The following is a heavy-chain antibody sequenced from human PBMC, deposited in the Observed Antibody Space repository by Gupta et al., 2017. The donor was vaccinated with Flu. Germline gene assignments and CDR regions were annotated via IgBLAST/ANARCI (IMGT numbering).Heavy chain of an antibody. V-gene: IGHV4-34*01. CDR1: LSGSY. J-gene: IGHJ5*02. Sequence: LSGSYWSWIQPPGKGPEWIGEIDHSGGTNYNPSLKSRVTMSVDTSKNQFSLNLYSVTAADTAIYYCTRLGGFTVGYNWFDPWGQGTLVTVSS. CDR2: IDHSGGT. D-gene: IGHD4-4*01. CDR3: TRLGGFTVGYNWFDP.